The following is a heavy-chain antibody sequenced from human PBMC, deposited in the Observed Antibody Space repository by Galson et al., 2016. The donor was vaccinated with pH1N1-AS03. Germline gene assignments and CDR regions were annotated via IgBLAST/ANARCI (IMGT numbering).Heavy chain of an antibody. CDR1: GFTFSIYA. J-gene: IGHJ4*02. CDR2: ISGSGGST. V-gene: IGHV3-23*01. Sequence: SLRLSCAASGFTFSIYAMSWVRQAPGKGLEWVSVISGSGGSTYYADSVKGRFTISRDNSKNTLYLQMNSLRAEDTAVYYCARVRGGVVITFGGVPYFDYWGQGTLVPVSS. CDR3: ARVRGGVVITFGGVPYFDY. D-gene: IGHD3-16*01.